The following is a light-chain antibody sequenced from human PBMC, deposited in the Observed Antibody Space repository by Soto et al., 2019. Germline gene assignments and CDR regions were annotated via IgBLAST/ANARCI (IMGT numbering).Light chain of an antibody. CDR3: GTWDSSLSAVV. CDR2: DYH. Sequence: QSVLTQPPSMSAAPGQKVTISCSGSSSNIGNNYVSWYQQLPGTAPKLLIYDYHKRPSGIPDRFSGSKSGTSATLGITGLQTGDEADYYCGTWDSSLSAVVFGGGTKLTVL. CDR1: SSNIGNNY. V-gene: IGLV1-51*01. J-gene: IGLJ2*01.